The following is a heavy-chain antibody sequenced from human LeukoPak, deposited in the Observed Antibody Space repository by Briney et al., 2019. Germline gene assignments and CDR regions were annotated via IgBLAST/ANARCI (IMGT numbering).Heavy chain of an antibody. Sequence: SVKVSCKASGGTFSSYAISWVRQAPGQGLERMGGIIPIFGTANYAQKFQGRVTITADESTSTAYMELSSLRSEDTAVYYCARGYYGVRIVATLSSYYYGMDVWGKGTTVTVSS. CDR3: ARGYYGVRIVATLSSYYYGMDV. J-gene: IGHJ6*04. V-gene: IGHV1-69*13. CDR1: GGTFSSYA. D-gene: IGHD5-12*01. CDR2: IIPIFGTA.